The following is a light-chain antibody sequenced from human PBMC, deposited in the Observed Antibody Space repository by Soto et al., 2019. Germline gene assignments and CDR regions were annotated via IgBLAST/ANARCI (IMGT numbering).Light chain of an antibody. CDR2: GAS. V-gene: IGKV3-15*01. J-gene: IGKJ1*01. CDR1: QNVMYN. CDR3: QQYSSWPRT. Sequence: EIVLTQSPATLSVSPGGRATLSCRASQNVMYNLAWYQQKPGQAPRLLVYGASTRATDAPTRFRGSGAGTECMLTSSSLQSEDYATYFCQQYSSWPRTFGQGSRVEIK.